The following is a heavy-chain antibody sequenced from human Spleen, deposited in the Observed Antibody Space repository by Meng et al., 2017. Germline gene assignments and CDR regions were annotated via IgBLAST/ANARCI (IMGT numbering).Heavy chain of an antibody. J-gene: IGHJ4*02. D-gene: IGHD7-27*01. CDR1: GGFFSDDY. CDR3: ARRHNWGWVPIDY. CDR2: INHTGRT. Sequence: QWQIQQWGAGLLKPSETLSLTCAVSGGFFSDDYWSWVRQPPGKGLEWIGEINHTGRTNYNPSLKSRVAISIDTSNNQFSLKLSSVTAADTAVYYCARRHNWGWVPIDYWGQGTLVTVSS. V-gene: IGHV4-34*01.